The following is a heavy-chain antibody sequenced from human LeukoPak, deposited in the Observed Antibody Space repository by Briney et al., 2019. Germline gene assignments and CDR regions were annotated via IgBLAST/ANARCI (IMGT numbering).Heavy chain of an antibody. CDR2: INPNSGGT. CDR3: ARDWYYYDSSGTNPLDY. J-gene: IGHJ4*02. Sequence: ASVKVSCKASGYTFTGYYMHWVRQAPGQGLEWMGWINPNSGGTNYAQKFQGRVTMTRDTSISTAYMELSRLRSDDTAVYYCARDWYYYDSSGTNPLDYWGQGTLVTVSS. CDR1: GYTFTGYY. D-gene: IGHD3-22*01. V-gene: IGHV1-2*02.